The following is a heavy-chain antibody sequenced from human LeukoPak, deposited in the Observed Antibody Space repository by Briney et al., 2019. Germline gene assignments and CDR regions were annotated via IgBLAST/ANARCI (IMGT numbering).Heavy chain of an antibody. CDR3: ARLITGTTTAFDI. J-gene: IGHJ3*02. CDR2: VYTSGST. Sequence: PSEXLSLTCSVSGGSISGYYWTWIRQPAGKGLEWIGRVYTSGSTHYNPSLKTRPTMSVDTSKNQFSLKLSSVTAADTAVYYCARLITGTTTAFDIWGQGTMVTVSS. CDR1: GGSISGYY. D-gene: IGHD1-7*01. V-gene: IGHV4-4*07.